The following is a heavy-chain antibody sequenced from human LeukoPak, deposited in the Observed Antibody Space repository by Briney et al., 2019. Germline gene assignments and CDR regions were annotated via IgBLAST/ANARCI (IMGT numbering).Heavy chain of an antibody. CDR3: ARENYDILTGYYFRTFYYMDV. CDR1: GFTFSSYS. Sequence: GGSLRLSCAASGFTFSSYSMNWVRQAPGKGLEWVSSISSSSSYIYYADSVKGRFTISRDNAKNSLYLQMNSLRAEDTAVYYCARENYDILTGYYFRTFYYMDVWGKGTTVTISS. J-gene: IGHJ6*03. CDR2: ISSSSSYI. D-gene: IGHD3-9*01. V-gene: IGHV3-21*01.